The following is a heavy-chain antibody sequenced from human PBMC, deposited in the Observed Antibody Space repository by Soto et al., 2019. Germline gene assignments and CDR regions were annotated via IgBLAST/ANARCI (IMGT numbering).Heavy chain of an antibody. CDR1: GGSISSYY. V-gene: IGHV4-4*07. J-gene: IGHJ2*01. CDR2: IYTSGST. Sequence: SSETLSLTCTVSGGSISSYYWSWIRQPAGKGLEWIGRIYTSGSTNYNPSLKSRVTMSVNTSKNQFSLKLSSVTAADTAVYYCARNVYSPNWYFDLWGRGTLVTVSS. CDR3: ARNVYSPNWYFDL. D-gene: IGHD2-21*01.